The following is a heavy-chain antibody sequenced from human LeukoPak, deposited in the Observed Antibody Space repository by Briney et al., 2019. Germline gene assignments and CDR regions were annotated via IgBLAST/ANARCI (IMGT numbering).Heavy chain of an antibody. Sequence: SETLSVTCADYGGSFSGYFYNWIRQTPRQGLEWIGEIKHSGDTNYNPSLKSRVTMSVASSKNQLSLSLSSMTAADTAVYYCARHLRLLESPFPPRAFDIWGQGTTVTVSS. J-gene: IGHJ3*02. D-gene: IGHD3-3*01. V-gene: IGHV4-34*01. CDR1: GGSFSGYF. CDR2: IKHSGDT. CDR3: ARHLRLLESPFPPRAFDI.